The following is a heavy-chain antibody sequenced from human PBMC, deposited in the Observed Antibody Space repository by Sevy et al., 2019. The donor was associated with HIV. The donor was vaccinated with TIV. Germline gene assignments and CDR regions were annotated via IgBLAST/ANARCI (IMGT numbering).Heavy chain of an antibody. D-gene: IGHD1-26*01. CDR2: LTSTDRA. CDR3: GKAITMGWEKDAFNI. Sequence: GGSLRLSCAASGFTFSRYTMTWVRQTPGKGLEWVSSLTSTDRAFYVDSVKGRFTISRDSAKNMLYLQMNSLRAEDTAVYYCGKAITMGWEKDAFNIWGQGTSVTVSS. CDR1: GFTFSRYT. J-gene: IGHJ3*02. V-gene: IGHV3-23*01.